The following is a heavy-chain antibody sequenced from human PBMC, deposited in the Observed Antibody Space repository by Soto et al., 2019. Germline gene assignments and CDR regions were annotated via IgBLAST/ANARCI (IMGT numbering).Heavy chain of an antibody. CDR3: ARGVHSTGRYEFFDY. D-gene: IGHD6-19*01. J-gene: IGHJ4*02. CDR2: IKQDGSEH. Sequence: LRLSCVVSGFTFSSYWMSWVRQAPGKGLEWVANIKQDGSEHNYVDSVKGRFTISRDNAKNSLFLQMNSLTAEDTAVYYCARGVHSTGRYEFFDYWGQGTLVTVSS. CDR1: GFTFSSYW. V-gene: IGHV3-7*01.